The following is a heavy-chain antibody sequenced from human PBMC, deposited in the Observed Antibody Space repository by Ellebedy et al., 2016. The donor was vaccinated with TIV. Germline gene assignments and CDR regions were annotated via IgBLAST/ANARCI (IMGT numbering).Heavy chain of an antibody. V-gene: IGHV3-23*01. CDR1: GFTVSSNY. CDR3: AKDRYGDYVVYFDY. D-gene: IGHD4-17*01. CDR2: IGGSGDGT. Sequence: PGGSLRLSCAASGFTVSSNYMSWVRQAPGKGLEWVSAIGGSGDGTYYADSVKGRFTISRDNSKNTLSLQMNSLRAEDMAVYFCAKDRYGDYVVYFDYWGQGTLVTVSS. J-gene: IGHJ4*02.